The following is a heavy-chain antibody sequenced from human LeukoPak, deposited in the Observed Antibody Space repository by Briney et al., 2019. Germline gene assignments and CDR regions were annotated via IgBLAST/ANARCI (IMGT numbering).Heavy chain of an antibody. CDR3: ARHLIDYASPGFDY. V-gene: IGHV4-39*01. Sequence: SETLSLTCTVSGGSISSSSYYWGWIRQPPGKGLEWIGSIFYTGSTFYNPSLKSRVTISVDTSKNQFSLKLSSVTAADTAVYYCARHLIDYASPGFDYWGQGTLVTVSP. D-gene: IGHD4-17*01. J-gene: IGHJ4*02. CDR1: GGSISSSSYY. CDR2: IFYTGST.